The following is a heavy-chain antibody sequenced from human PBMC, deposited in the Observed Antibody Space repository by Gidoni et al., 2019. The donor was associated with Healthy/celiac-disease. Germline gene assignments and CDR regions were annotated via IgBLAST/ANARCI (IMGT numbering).Heavy chain of an antibody. V-gene: IGHV4-39*01. J-gene: IGHJ5*02. Sequence: QLQLQESGPGLVKPSETLSLTCTVSGCSISSSSYYWGWIRQPPGKGLEWIGSIYYSGSTYYNPSLKSRVTISVDTSKNQFSLKLSSVTAADTAVYYCARHVLRVRGVPRWFDPWGQGTLVTVSS. CDR1: GCSISSSSYY. CDR2: IYYSGST. CDR3: ARHVLRVRGVPRWFDP. D-gene: IGHD3-10*01.